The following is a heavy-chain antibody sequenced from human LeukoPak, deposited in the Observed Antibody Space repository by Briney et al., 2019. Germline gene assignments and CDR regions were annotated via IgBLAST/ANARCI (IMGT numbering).Heavy chain of an antibody. CDR3: ARSFQPYCSSTSCHHYYFDY. D-gene: IGHD2-2*01. J-gene: IGHJ4*02. Sequence: ASVKVSCKASGYTFTSYYMHWVRQAPGQGLEWMGIINPSGGSTSYAQKFQGRVTMTRDTSTSTVYMELSSLRSEDTAVYYCARSFQPYCSSTSCHHYYFDYWGQGTLVTVSS. V-gene: IGHV1-46*01. CDR1: GYTFTSYY. CDR2: INPSGGST.